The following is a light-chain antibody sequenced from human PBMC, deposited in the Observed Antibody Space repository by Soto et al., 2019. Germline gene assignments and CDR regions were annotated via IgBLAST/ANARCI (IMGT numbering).Light chain of an antibody. CDR3: CSYGHPNTVV. J-gene: IGLJ2*01. Sequence: QSVLTQPASVSGSPGQSITISCTETSSDFGTYNVVSWYQQNPGKAPKLMIYEVTKRPSGVSNRFSGSQSGNTASLTISGLQAEDEADYCCCSYGHPNTVVFGGGTKLTVL. CDR1: SSDFGTYNV. CDR2: EVT. V-gene: IGLV2-23*02.